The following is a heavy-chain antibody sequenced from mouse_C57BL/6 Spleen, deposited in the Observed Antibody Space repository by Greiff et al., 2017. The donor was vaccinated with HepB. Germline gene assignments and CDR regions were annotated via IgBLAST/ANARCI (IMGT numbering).Heavy chain of an antibody. CDR1: GFTFSDYG. Sequence: EVQRVESGGGLVKPGGSLKLSCAASGFTFSDYGMHWVRQAPEQGLEWVAYISSGSSTIYYADTVKGRFTIARDNAKNTLFLQMTSLRSEDTAMYYCARSVYYAMDYWGQGTSVTVSS. CDR2: ISSGSSTI. CDR3: ARSVYYAMDY. V-gene: IGHV5-17*01. J-gene: IGHJ4*01.